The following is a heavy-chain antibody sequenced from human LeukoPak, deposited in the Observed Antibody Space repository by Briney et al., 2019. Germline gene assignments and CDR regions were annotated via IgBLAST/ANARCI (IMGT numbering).Heavy chain of an antibody. V-gene: IGHV3-33*01. CDR1: GFTFSSYG. CDR3: ARDLNCSGGSCYRY. D-gene: IGHD2-15*01. Sequence: PGGSLRLSCAASGFTFSSYGMHWVRQAPGKGLEWVAVIWYDGSNKYYADSVKGRFTISRDNAKNSLYLQMNSLRAEDTAVYYCARDLNCSGGSCYRYWGQGTLVTVSS. CDR2: IWYDGSNK. J-gene: IGHJ4*02.